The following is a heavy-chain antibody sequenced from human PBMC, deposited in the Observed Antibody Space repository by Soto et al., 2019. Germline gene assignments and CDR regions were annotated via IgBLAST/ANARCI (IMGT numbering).Heavy chain of an antibody. D-gene: IGHD2-2*01. V-gene: IGHV3-64*01. Sequence: GGSLRLSCAASGFTFSSYAMHWVRQAPGKGLEYVSAISSNGGSTYYANSVKGRFTISRDNSKNTLYLQMGSLRAEDMAVYYCARDGGLSAASYFYYYYMDVWGKGTTVTVSS. CDR1: GFTFSSYA. J-gene: IGHJ6*03. CDR2: ISSNGGST. CDR3: ARDGGLSAASYFYYYYMDV.